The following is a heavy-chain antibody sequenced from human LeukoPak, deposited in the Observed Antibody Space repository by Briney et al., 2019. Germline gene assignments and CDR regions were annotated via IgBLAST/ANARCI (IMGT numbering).Heavy chain of an antibody. D-gene: IGHD1-14*01. CDR2: IYTSGST. CDR1: GGSISSYY. Sequence: PSETLSLTCTVSGGSISSYYWSWIRQPAGKGLEWIGRIYTSGSTNYNPSLKSRVTMSVDTSKNQFSLKLSSVTAADTAVYYCARHSVSWHSPETPFDYWGQGTLVTVSS. V-gene: IGHV4-4*07. J-gene: IGHJ4*02. CDR3: ARHSVSWHSPETPFDY.